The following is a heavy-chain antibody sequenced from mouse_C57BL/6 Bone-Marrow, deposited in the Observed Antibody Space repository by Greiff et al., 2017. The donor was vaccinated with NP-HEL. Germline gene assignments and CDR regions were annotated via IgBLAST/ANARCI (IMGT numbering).Heavy chain of an antibody. D-gene: IGHD2-3*01. V-gene: IGHV1-63*01. J-gene: IGHJ3*01. CDR3: ARYGYYWFAY. CDR1: GYTFTNYW. Sequence: QVQLKESGAELVRPGTSVKMSCKASGYTFTNYWIGWAKQRPGHGLAWIGDIYPGGGYTNYNEKFKGKATLTADKSSSTAYMQFSSLTSEDSAIYYCARYGYYWFAYWGQGTLVTVSA. CDR2: IYPGGGYT.